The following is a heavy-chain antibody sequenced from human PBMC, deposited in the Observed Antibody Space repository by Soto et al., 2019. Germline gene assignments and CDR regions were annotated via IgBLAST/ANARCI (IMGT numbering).Heavy chain of an antibody. CDR1: GFTFTSNG. V-gene: IGHV3-30*18. D-gene: IGHD3-22*01. CDR3: AKGRYYDLYGLDV. J-gene: IGHJ6*02. Sequence: QVQLVESGGGVVQPGRSLRLSCAASGFTFTSNGMHCVRQAPGKGLEWVAVISFDGSNKYYADSVKGRFTISRDNSKNTLFLQMNSLRAEDTAVGYCAKGRYYDLYGLDVWGQGTTVTVSS. CDR2: ISFDGSNK.